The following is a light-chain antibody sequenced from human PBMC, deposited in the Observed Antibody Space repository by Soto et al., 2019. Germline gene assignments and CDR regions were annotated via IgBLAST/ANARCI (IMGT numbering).Light chain of an antibody. V-gene: IGLV1-40*01. CDR2: GNK. J-gene: IGLJ1*01. Sequence: QSVLTQPPSVSGAPGQRVTISCTGSSSNIGAGYDVHWYQQLPGTAPKLLIYGNKYRPSGVPDRFSGSKSGTSASLAITGLQAEDEADYYCQSYDNSLTGLHFFGTGTKVTVL. CDR1: SSNIGAGYD. CDR3: QSYDNSLTGLHF.